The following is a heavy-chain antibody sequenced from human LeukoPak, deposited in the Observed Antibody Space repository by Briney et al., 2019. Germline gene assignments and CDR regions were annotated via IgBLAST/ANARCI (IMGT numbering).Heavy chain of an antibody. CDR3: ARQVYSSSSFDY. D-gene: IGHD6-6*01. CDR2: IYPGDSDT. Sequence: GEALKISCKGSGYSFTSYWIGWVRQMPGKGLEWMWIIYPGDSDTRYSPPFQGQVTISADKSICTAYRQWSSLKASDTAMYYCARQVYSSSSFDYWGQGTLVTVSS. J-gene: IGHJ4*02. CDR1: GYSFTSYW. V-gene: IGHV5-51*01.